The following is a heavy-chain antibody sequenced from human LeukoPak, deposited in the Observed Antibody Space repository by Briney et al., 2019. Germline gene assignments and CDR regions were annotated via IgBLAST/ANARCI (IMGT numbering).Heavy chain of an antibody. CDR3: TSKVNYAFDI. V-gene: IGHV3-73*01. D-gene: IGHD1-1*01. Sequence: PGGSLRLSCAASGFTFSGSAMHWVRQASGKGLEWVGRIRSKANSYATAYAASVKGRFTISRDDSKNAAYLQMNSLKTEDTAVYYCTSKVNYAFDIWGQGTMVTVSS. CDR1: GFTFSGSA. J-gene: IGHJ3*02. CDR2: IRSKANSYAT.